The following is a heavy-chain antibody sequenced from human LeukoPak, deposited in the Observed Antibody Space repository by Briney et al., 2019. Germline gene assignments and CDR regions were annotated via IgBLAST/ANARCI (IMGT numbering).Heavy chain of an antibody. Sequence: GGSLRLSCAASGFTFSSYWMHLVRQAPGKGLVWVSRINSDGSSTSYADSVKGRFTISRDNAKNTLYLQMNSLRAEDTAVYYCARGADCSSTSCYEPGAYYYYGMDVWGQGTTVTVSS. V-gene: IGHV3-74*01. D-gene: IGHD2-2*01. CDR3: ARGADCSSTSCYEPGAYYYYGMDV. J-gene: IGHJ6*02. CDR1: GFTFSSYW. CDR2: INSDGSST.